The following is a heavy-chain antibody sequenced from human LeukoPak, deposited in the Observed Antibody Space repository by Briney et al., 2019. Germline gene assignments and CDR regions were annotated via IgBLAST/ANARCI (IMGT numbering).Heavy chain of an antibody. D-gene: IGHD4-23*01. CDR2: ISYDGSNK. V-gene: IGHV3-30*03. CDR1: RFTFSSYA. Sequence: GGSLRLSCAASRFTFSSYAMHWVRQAPGKGLEWVAVISYDGSNKYYADSVKGRFTISRDNSKNTLYLQMSSLRAEDTAVYYCARDYGGNSGSLDYWGQGTLVTVSS. CDR3: ARDYGGNSGSLDY. J-gene: IGHJ4*02.